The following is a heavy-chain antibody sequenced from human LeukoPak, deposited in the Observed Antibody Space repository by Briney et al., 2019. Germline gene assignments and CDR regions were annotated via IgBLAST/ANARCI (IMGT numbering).Heavy chain of an antibody. J-gene: IGHJ3*01. Sequence: SETLSLTCTVSGGSISSYYWSWVRQPPGKGLEWIGFVYYTGSTNYSPSLKSRVTISVDTSKNQFSLKLRSVTAADTAVYYCARISSSNWYNERGAFDVWGQGSMVTVSS. CDR1: GGSISSYY. D-gene: IGHD6-13*01. CDR3: ARISSSNWYNERGAFDV. CDR2: VYYTGST. V-gene: IGHV4-59*01.